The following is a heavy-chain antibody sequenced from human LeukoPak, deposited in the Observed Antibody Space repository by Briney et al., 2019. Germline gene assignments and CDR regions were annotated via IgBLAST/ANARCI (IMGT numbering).Heavy chain of an antibody. Sequence: PGRSLRLSCAASGFTFSSYSMNWVRQAPGKGLEWVSSISSSSSYIYYADSVKGRFTISRDNAKNSLYLQMNSLRAEDTAVYYCAREGYDSSGYYSGPPPIDYWGQGTLVTVSS. CDR2: ISSSSSYI. V-gene: IGHV3-21*01. D-gene: IGHD3-22*01. CDR3: AREGYDSSGYYSGPPPIDY. J-gene: IGHJ4*02. CDR1: GFTFSSYS.